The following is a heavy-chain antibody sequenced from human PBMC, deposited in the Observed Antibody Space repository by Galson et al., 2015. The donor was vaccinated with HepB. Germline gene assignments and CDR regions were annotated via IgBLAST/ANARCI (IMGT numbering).Heavy chain of an antibody. V-gene: IGHV3-30*02. J-gene: IGHJ4*02. D-gene: IGHD5-18*01. CDR2: IRYDGSNK. Sequence: FLRLPCAAHGFAFSNYGMHWVRQAPGKGLEWVAFIRYDGSNKYYADSVKGRFTISRDNSKNTLYLQMNSLRAEDTAVYYCAKLYPGYSYGTRADYWGQGTLVTVSS. CDR3: AKLYPGYSYGTRADY. CDR1: GFAFSNYG.